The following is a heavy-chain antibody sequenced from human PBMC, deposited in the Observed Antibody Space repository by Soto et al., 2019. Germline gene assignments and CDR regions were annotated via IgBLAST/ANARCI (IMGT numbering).Heavy chain of an antibody. CDR1: GVTFSSYS. Sequence: PGGSLRLSCAASGVTFSSYSMNWVRQAPGKGLEWVSSISSSSSYIYYADSVKGRFTISRDNAKNSLYLQMNSLRAEDTAVYYCAREYYDILTGYYGYWGQGTLVTVSS. CDR3: AREYYDILTGYYGY. CDR2: ISSSSSYI. J-gene: IGHJ4*02. D-gene: IGHD3-9*01. V-gene: IGHV3-21*01.